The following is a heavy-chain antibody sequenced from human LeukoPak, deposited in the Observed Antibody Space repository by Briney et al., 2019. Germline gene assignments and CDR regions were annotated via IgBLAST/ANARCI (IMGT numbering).Heavy chain of an antibody. CDR2: ISYDGSNK. CDR3: ARDRDILTGFYYYGMDV. V-gene: IGHV3-30-3*01. CDR1: GFTFSSYW. J-gene: IGHJ6*02. Sequence: PGGSLRLSCAASGFTFSSYWMSWVRQAPGKGLEWVALISYDGSNKYYTDSVKGRFTISRDNSKNTLYLQINSLRAEDTAVYFCARDRDILTGFYYYGMDVWGQGTTVTVSS. D-gene: IGHD3-9*01.